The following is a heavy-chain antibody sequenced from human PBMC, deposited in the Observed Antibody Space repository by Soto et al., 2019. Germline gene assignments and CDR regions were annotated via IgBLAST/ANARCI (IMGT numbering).Heavy chain of an antibody. CDR1: GFTFSSYA. Sequence: EVQLLESGGGLVQPGGSLRLSCAASGFTFSSYAISWVRQAPGKGLEWVSAISGSGGSTYYADSVKGRFTISRDNSKNTLYLQMNSLRAEDTAVYYCAKTEGITMIVAVDYWGQGTLVTVSS. CDR2: ISGSGGST. CDR3: AKTEGITMIVAVDY. D-gene: IGHD3-22*01. J-gene: IGHJ4*02. V-gene: IGHV3-23*01.